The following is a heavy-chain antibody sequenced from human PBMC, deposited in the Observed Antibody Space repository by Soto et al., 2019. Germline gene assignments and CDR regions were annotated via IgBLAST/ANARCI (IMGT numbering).Heavy chain of an antibody. D-gene: IGHD3-3*01. V-gene: IGHV4-31*03. CDR3: ARTTIFAVVMALYYFDY. CDR2: IYYSGST. J-gene: IGHJ4*02. Sequence: ASETLSLTCTVSGGSISSGGYYWSWIRQRPGKGLEWIGYIYYSGSTYYNPSLKSRVTISVDTSKNQFSLKLSSVTAADTAVYYCARTTIFAVVMALYYFDYWGQGTLVTVSS. CDR1: GGSISSGGYY.